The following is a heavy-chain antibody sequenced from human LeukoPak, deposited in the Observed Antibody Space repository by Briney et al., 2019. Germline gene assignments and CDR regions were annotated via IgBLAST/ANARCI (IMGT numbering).Heavy chain of an antibody. CDR3: AMEAAPNPYYYYYYMDV. CDR2: IYTSGST. Sequence: PSQTLSLTCTVYGGSISSGSYYWSWIRQTAGKGLEWVGRIYTSGSTNYNPSLKSRVTISVDTSKNQFSLKLSSVTAADTAVYYCAMEAAPNPYYYYYYMDVWGKGTTVTVSS. J-gene: IGHJ6*03. CDR1: GGSISSGSYY. D-gene: IGHD6-13*01. V-gene: IGHV4-61*02.